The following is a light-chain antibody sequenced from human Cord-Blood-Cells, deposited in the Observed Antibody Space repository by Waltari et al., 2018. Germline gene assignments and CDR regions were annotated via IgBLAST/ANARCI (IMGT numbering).Light chain of an antibody. Sequence: EIVLTQSPATLSLSPGERATRSCRASQSVSSYLAWYQQKPGQAPRLLIYDASNGATGIPARFSGSGSGTDFTLTISSLEPEDFAVYYCQQRSNWPTFGGGTKVEIK. V-gene: IGKV3-11*01. CDR3: QQRSNWPT. CDR2: DAS. CDR1: QSVSSY. J-gene: IGKJ4*01.